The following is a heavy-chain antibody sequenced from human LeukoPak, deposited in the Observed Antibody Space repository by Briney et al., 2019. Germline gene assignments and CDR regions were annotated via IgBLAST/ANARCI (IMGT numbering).Heavy chain of an antibody. CDR1: GFTFSSYW. CDR2: IKQDGSEK. Sequence: GGSLXXSCAASGFTFSSYWMSWVRQAPGKGLEWVANIKQDGSEKYYVDSVKGRFTISRDNAKNSLYLQMNRLRAEDTAVYYXXXXXXXXXXXXXYXYXXXDVWGKGTXVTVSS. V-gene: IGHV3-7*01. CDR3: XXXXXXXXXXXXYXYXXXDV. J-gene: IGHJ6*03.